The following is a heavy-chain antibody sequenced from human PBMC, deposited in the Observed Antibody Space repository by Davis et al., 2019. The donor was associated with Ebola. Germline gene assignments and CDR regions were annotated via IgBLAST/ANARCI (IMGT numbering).Heavy chain of an antibody. CDR3: ARGHNYAHEY. J-gene: IGHJ4*02. V-gene: IGHV1-2*06. Sequence: ASVKVSCKASGYTFTDYNIHWMRQAPGQGLEWLGRVILKSGATNYAQKFQGRVTMTRVTSISTVYMELSSLRYDDTADYYCARGHNYAHEYWGQGTLVTVSS. D-gene: IGHD4-11*01. CDR2: VILKSGAT. CDR1: GYTFTDYN.